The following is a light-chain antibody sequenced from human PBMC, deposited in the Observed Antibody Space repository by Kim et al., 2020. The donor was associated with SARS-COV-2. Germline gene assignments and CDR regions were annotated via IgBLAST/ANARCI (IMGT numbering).Light chain of an antibody. CDR1: KLGDKY. CDR3: QAWDSSTVV. V-gene: IGLV3-1*01. Sequence: VSPGQTASITCSGDKLGDKYACWYQQKPGQSPVVVIHQDSKRPSGIPERFSGSNSGNTATLTISGTQAMDEADYYCQAWDSSTVVFGGGTQLTVL. CDR2: QDS. J-gene: IGLJ2*01.